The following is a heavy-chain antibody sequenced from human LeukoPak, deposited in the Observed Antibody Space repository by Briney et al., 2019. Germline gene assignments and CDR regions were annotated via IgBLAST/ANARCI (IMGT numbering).Heavy chain of an antibody. CDR3: AREGLRNVHNPLGY. J-gene: IGHJ4*02. CDR2: IKESEKT. CDR1: GVSLCGYY. D-gene: IGHD5-24*01. Sequence: PSETLSLTFAVYGVSLCGYYCSWIRPPSGKGLEWIGEIKESEKTNYNPSLKSRVTISIDTSKNQFSLKLSSVTAADTAVYYCAREGLRNVHNPLGYWGQGTLVTVSS. V-gene: IGHV4-34*01.